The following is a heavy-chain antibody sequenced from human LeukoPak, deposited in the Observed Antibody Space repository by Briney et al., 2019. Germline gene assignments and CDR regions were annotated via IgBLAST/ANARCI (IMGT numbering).Heavy chain of an antibody. CDR3: ARGGVVVPAAIYYYYYGMDV. D-gene: IGHD2-2*02. V-gene: IGHV1-69*13. Sequence: GASVKVSCKASGGTFSSYAISWVRQAPGQGLEWMGGIIPIFGTANYAQKFQGRVTITADESTSTAYMELSSLRSEDTAVYYCARGGVVVPAAIYYYYYGMDVWGQGTTVTVSS. CDR1: GGTFSSYA. CDR2: IIPIFGTA. J-gene: IGHJ6*02.